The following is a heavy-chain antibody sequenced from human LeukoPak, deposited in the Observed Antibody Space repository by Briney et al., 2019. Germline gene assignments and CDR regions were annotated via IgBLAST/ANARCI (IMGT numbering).Heavy chain of an antibody. V-gene: IGHV3-20*04. D-gene: IGHD1-14*01. J-gene: IGHJ4*02. CDR1: GVKFDEHG. CDR2: ISWNGGST. Sequence: GGSLRLSCVVSGVKFDEHGMTWVRQAPGKGPAWVAGISWNGGSTGYADSVKGRFTISRDNAKNSVYLQMNSLRAEDTALYYCAKVSAEHYFDYWGQGTLVTVSS. CDR3: AKVSAEHYFDY.